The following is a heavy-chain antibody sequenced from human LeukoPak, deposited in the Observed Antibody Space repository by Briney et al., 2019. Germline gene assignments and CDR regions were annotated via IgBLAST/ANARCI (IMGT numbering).Heavy chain of an antibody. V-gene: IGHV1-69*06. Sequence: EASVKVSCKASGGTFSSYAISWVRQAPGQGLEWMGGIIPIFGTANYAQKFQGRVTITADKSTSTAYMELSSLRSEDTAVYYCARGMEPYYYMDVWGKGTTVTVSS. CDR2: IIPIFGTA. D-gene: IGHD1-26*01. CDR1: GGTFSSYA. J-gene: IGHJ6*03. CDR3: ARGMEPYYYMDV.